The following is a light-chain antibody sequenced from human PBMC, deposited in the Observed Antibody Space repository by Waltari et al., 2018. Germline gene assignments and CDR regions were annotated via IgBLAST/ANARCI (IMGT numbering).Light chain of an antibody. CDR2: WAT. J-gene: IGKJ2*01. CDR1: QIVLYSSNNLNY. Sequence: DIVMTQSPDSLAVSLGEGTTITCKPSQIVLYSSNNLNYLACYQQKPGQPPKLLIYWATTRESGVPDRFSGSGSGTDFTLTISSLQAEDVAVYYCQQFYSTPYTFGQGTKLEIK. CDR3: QQFYSTPYT. V-gene: IGKV4-1*01.